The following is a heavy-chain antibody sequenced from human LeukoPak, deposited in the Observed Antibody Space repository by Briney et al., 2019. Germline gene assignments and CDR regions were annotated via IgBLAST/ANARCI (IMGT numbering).Heavy chain of an antibody. CDR1: GGSFSGYY. V-gene: IGHV4-34*01. Sequence: ASEALSLTCAVYGGSFSGYYWSWIRQPPGKGLEWIGEINHSGSTNYNPSLKSRVTISVDTSKNQFSLKLSSVTAADTAVYYCARVARYYDSSGYRAKPFFDYWGQGTLVTVSS. CDR3: ARVARYYDSSGYRAKPFFDY. D-gene: IGHD3-22*01. J-gene: IGHJ4*02. CDR2: INHSGST.